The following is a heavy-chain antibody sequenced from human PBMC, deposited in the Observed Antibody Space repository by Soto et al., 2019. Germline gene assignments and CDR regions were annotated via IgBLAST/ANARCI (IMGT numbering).Heavy chain of an antibody. J-gene: IGHJ6*02. CDR3: ARDLWGYCGTDCYPLDV. Sequence: SETLSLTCTVSGGSISRYYWSWIRQPPGKGLEWVGYLYNAGSTIYNPSLKSRVTISVDMSQNQFSLNLNYVTAADTAVYYCARDLWGYCGTDCYPLDVWGQGTTVTVSS. D-gene: IGHD2-21*02. CDR1: GGSISRYY. V-gene: IGHV4-59*01. CDR2: LYNAGST.